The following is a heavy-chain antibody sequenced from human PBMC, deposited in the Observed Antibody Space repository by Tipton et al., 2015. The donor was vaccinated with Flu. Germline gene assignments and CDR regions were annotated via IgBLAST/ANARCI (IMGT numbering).Heavy chain of an antibody. D-gene: IGHD3-9*01. V-gene: IGHV3-21*01. CDR1: GFTFSSYS. CDR2: ISSSSSYI. CDR3: ARDAKTYYDILTGLYYFDY. Sequence: SGFTFSSYSMNWVRQAPGKGLEWVSSISSSSSYIYYADSVKGRFTISRDNAKNSLYLQMNSLRAEDTAVYYCARDAKTYYDILTGLYYFDYWGQGTLVTVSS. J-gene: IGHJ4*02.